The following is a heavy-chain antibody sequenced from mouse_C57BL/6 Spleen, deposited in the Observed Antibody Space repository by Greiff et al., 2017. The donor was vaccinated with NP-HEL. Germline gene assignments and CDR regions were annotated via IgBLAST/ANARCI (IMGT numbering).Heavy chain of an antibody. D-gene: IGHD2-3*01. CDR1: GYAFSSSW. Sequence: VQLQQSGPELVKPGASVKISCKASGYAFSSSWMNWVKQRPGKGLEWIGRIYPGDGDTNYNGKFKGKATLTADKSSSTAYMQLSSLTSEDSAVYFCEREEDGYRYYAMDYWGQGTSVTVSS. V-gene: IGHV1-82*01. J-gene: IGHJ4*01. CDR3: EREEDGYRYYAMDY. CDR2: IYPGDGDT.